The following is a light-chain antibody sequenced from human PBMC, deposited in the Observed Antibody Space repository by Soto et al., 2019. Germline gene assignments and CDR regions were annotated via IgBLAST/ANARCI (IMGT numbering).Light chain of an antibody. J-gene: IGKJ2*01. CDR2: DAS. Sequence: DIQMTQSPSTLSASVGDRVTLTCRASQSINSWLAWYQQKPGKAPNLLISDASSLESGVPSRFSGSGSGTEFTLTISSLQPGDFAAYYCQQYNYYPETFGQGTKLEIK. CDR1: QSINSW. V-gene: IGKV1-5*01. CDR3: QQYNYYPET.